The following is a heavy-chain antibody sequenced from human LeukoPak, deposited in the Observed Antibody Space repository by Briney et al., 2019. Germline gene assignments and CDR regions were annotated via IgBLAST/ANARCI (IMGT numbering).Heavy chain of an antibody. J-gene: IGHJ4*02. Sequence: GASVKVSCKASGYTFTSYDINWVRQATGQGLEWMGWMNPNSGNTGYAQKFQGRVTMTRNTSISTAYMELSRLRSDDTAVYYCARVRRGIAVAGSPRERVYYFDYWGQGTLVTVSS. V-gene: IGHV1-8*01. CDR2: MNPNSGNT. D-gene: IGHD6-19*01. CDR1: GYTFTSYD. CDR3: ARVRRGIAVAGSPRERVYYFDY.